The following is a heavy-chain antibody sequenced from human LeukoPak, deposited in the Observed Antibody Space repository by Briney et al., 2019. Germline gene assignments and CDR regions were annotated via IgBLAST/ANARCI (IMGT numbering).Heavy chain of an antibody. CDR1: GGTFSSYA. J-gene: IGHJ4*02. V-gene: IGHV1-69*13. CDR2: IIPIFGTA. Sequence: SVKVSCKASGGTFSSYAISWVRQAPGQGLEWMGGIIPIFGTANYAQKFQGRVTITADESTSTAYMELSSLRSEDTAVYYCARELRESSRWHRTSRLDYWGQGTLVTVSS. CDR3: ARELRESSRWHRTSRLDY. D-gene: IGHD6-19*01.